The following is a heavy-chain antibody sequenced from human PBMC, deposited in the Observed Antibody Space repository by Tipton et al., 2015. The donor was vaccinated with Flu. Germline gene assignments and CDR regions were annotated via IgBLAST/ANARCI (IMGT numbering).Heavy chain of an antibody. CDR1: GYSFTSYW. V-gene: IGHV5-51*03. D-gene: IGHD3-9*01. CDR2: IYPVDSDT. J-gene: IGHJ4*02. Sequence: VQLVQSGAEVKKPGESLKISCKGSGYSFTSYWIGWVRQMPGKGLEWMGIIYPVDSDTRYSPSLQGQVTISADKSISTAYLQWSSLKASDTAMYYCVRSSDLLTGYPLPGFDYWGQGTLVTVST. CDR3: VRSSDLLTGYPLPGFDY.